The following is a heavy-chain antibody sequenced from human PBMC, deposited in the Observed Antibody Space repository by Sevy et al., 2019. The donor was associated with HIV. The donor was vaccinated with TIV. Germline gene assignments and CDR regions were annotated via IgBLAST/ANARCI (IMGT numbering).Heavy chain of an antibody. J-gene: IGHJ4*02. V-gene: IGHV3-48*01. D-gene: IGHD5-12*01. Sequence: GGSLRLSCAASGFSFSIYSMNWVRQAPGKGLEWLSYMSNTGATIHYADSVTGRFTISRDNAKNSLYLQMNSLRAEDTAVYYCASQRGGYERLYYFDYWGQGTLVSVSS. CDR3: ASQRGGYERLYYFDY. CDR1: GFSFSIYS. CDR2: MSNTGATI.